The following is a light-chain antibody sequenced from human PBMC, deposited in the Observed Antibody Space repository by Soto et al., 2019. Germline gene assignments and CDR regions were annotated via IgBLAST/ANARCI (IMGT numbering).Light chain of an antibody. Sequence: QSALTQPPSASGTPGQRVTISCSGSSSNIGGNTVNWYQQVPGAAPKLIIFNNSQRPSGVPDRFSGSKSGTSASLAIGGLQSEDEADYYCSTWDDSLNGPLFGGGTKVTVL. J-gene: IGLJ2*01. CDR2: NNS. CDR3: STWDDSLNGPL. CDR1: SSNIGGNT. V-gene: IGLV1-44*01.